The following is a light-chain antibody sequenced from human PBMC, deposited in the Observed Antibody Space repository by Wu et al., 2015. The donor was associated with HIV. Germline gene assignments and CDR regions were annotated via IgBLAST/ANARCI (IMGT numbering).Light chain of an antibody. CDR1: QSVSRN. CDR2: DAS. CDR3: QQYNNWPQT. V-gene: IGKV3-15*01. J-gene: IGKJ1*01. Sequence: EIVMTQSPATLSVSPGERATLSCRASQSVSRNLAWYQQKPGQAPSLLIHDASTRATGIPVRFSGSGSGTEFTLTISSLQSEDFAVYYCQQYNNWPQTFGQGTKVEIK.